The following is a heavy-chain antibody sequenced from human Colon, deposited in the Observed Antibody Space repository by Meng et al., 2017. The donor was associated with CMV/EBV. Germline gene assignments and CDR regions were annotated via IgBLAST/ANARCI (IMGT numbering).Heavy chain of an antibody. CDR1: GGSISSSNG. CDR3: ARDLGAGYNWNYGYNWFDP. D-gene: IGHD1-7*01. Sequence: HVQLRECGPGLVKPSGTLSLPRAVYGGSISSSNGWRWVRQPPGKGLEWIGEIYHSGSTNYNLSLKSRVTISVDKSKNQFSLKLSSVTAADTAVYYCARDLGAGYNWNYGYNWFDPWGQGTLVTVSS. CDR2: IYHSGST. J-gene: IGHJ5*02. V-gene: IGHV4-4*02.